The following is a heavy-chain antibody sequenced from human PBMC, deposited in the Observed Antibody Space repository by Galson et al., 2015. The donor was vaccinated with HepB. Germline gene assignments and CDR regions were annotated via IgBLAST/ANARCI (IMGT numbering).Heavy chain of an antibody. CDR2: IKKDGSEK. J-gene: IGHJ6*02. D-gene: IGHD3-16*01. V-gene: IGHV3-7*03. Sequence: SLRLSCAGSGFTFNYYWMSWVRQAPGKGLEWVAKIKKDGSEKYYEDSVKGRFTIARDNAKNSVYLQMRSLIAEDTAVYYCAREGDYVWGSYLDVWGQGTTGIVSS. CDR1: GFTFNYYW. CDR3: AREGDYVWGSYLDV.